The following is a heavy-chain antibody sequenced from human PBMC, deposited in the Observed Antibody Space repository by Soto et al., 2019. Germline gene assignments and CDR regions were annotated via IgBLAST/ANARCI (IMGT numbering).Heavy chain of an antibody. CDR3: ARGKSHSSSYVDP. D-gene: IGHD6-13*01. CDR2: IYYSGST. J-gene: IGHJ5*02. Sequence: LSLTWTVSGGSISSYYWSWIRQPPGKGLEWIGYIYYSGSTNYNPSLKSRLTISVDTSKNQFSLKLSSVTAADTAVYYCARGKSHSSSYVDPWGQGTLVTVSS. V-gene: IGHV4-59*08. CDR1: GGSISSYY.